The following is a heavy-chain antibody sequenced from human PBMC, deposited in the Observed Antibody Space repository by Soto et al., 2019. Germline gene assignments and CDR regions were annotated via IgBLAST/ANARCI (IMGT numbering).Heavy chain of an antibody. CDR2: INHSGST. CDR1: GGSISSSNW. CDR3: ARRGSNWFDP. D-gene: IGHD3-10*01. V-gene: IGHV4-4*02. J-gene: IGHJ5*02. Sequence: SETLSLTCAVSGGSISSSNWWSWVRQPPGKGLEWIGEINHSGSTNYNPSLKSRVTILVDTSKNQFSLKLSSVTAADTAVYYCARRGSNWFDPWGQGTLVTVSS.